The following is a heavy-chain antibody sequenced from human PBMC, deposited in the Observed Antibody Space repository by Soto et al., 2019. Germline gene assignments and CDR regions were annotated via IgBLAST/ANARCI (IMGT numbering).Heavy chain of an antibody. V-gene: IGHV3-30-3*01. D-gene: IGHD3-3*01. CDR1: GFTFSSYA. Sequence: GGSLRLSCAASGFTFSSYAMHWVRQAPGKGLEWVAVISYDGSNKYYADSVKGRFTISRDNSKNTLYLQMNSLRAEDTAVYYCARVARQISYYDFWSGYPGRSQYYYYCGMDVWGQGTTVTVSS. CDR2: ISYDGSNK. J-gene: IGHJ6*02. CDR3: ARVARQISYYDFWSGYPGRSQYYYYCGMDV.